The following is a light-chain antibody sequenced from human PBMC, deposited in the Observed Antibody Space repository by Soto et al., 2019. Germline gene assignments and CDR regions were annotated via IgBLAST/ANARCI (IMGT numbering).Light chain of an antibody. CDR1: QSGGSNH. CDR2: GAS. CDR3: HQYGSSPYT. V-gene: IGKV3-20*01. Sequence: EIVLTQSPDTLSLSPGERATLSCRASQSGGSNHLAWYQQKPGQAPRLLIYGASSRATGIPDRFSGSGSGTDFTLTITRLDPEDFVVYYCHQYGSSPYTFGQGTKLEIK. J-gene: IGKJ2*01.